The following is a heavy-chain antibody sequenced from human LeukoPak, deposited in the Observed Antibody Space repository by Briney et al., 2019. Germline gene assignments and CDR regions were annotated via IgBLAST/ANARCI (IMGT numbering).Heavy chain of an antibody. CDR1: GGSISSSSYY. D-gene: IGHD1-26*01. V-gene: IGHV4-39*07. CDR2: IYYSGST. Sequence: PSETLSLTCTVSGGSISSSSYYWGWIRQPPGKGLEWIGSIYYSGSTYYNPSLKSRVTISVDTSKNQFSLKLSSVTAADTAVYYCAREYGEVGPSYYFDYWGQGTLVTVSS. J-gene: IGHJ4*02. CDR3: AREYGEVGPSYYFDY.